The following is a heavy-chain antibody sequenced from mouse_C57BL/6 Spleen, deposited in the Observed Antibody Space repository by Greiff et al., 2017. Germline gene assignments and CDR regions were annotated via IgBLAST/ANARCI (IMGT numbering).Heavy chain of an antibody. V-gene: IGHV1-26*01. J-gene: IGHJ2*01. CDR2: INPNNGGT. Sequence: EVQLQQSGPELVKPGASVKISCKASGYTFTDYYMNWVKQSHGKSLEWIGDINPNNGGTSYNQKFKSKATLTVDKSSSTAYMQLSSLTSEDSAVYDCARTSNYMYYVDYWGQGTTLTVSS. D-gene: IGHD2-5*01. CDR3: ARTSNYMYYVDY. CDR1: GYTFTDYY.